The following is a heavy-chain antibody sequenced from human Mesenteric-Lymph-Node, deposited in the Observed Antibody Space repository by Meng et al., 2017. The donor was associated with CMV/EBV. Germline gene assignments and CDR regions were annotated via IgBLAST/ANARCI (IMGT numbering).Heavy chain of an antibody. Sequence: GSLRLSCTVSGGSISRSDHYWAWIRQPPGKGLEWIGEINHSGSTNYNPSLKSRVTISVDTSKNQFSLKLSSVTAADTAVYYCARGSVGGPWGQGTLVTVSS. D-gene: IGHD1-26*01. J-gene: IGHJ5*02. CDR3: ARGSVGGP. CDR2: INHSGST. CDR1: GGSISRSDHY. V-gene: IGHV4-39*07.